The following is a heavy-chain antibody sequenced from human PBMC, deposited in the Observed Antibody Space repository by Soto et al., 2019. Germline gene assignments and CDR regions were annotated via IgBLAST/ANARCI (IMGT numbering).Heavy chain of an antibody. CDR3: ARVFTSSGFDI. V-gene: IGHV4-4*02. J-gene: IGHJ4*02. D-gene: IGHD3-22*01. CDR1: GGSVSSTTW. Sequence: QVHLQESGPGLVKPSGTLSLTCDVSGGSVSSTTWWRWLRQPPGKGLEGIGEVYHAGNTNYNPSLPSRVTMSVDKSKNQFSLKLSAVTAADTAVYYGARVFTSSGFDIWGQGTLVTVSS. CDR2: VYHAGNT.